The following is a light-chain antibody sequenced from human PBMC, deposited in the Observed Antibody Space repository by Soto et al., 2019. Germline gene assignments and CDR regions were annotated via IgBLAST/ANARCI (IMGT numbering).Light chain of an antibody. CDR2: EVS. V-gene: IGLV2-11*01. J-gene: IGLJ3*02. CDR1: SGDVGGYNY. Sequence: QLVLTQPRSVSGSPGQSVTISCTGTSGDVGGYNYVSWYQQHPGKAPKLMIYEVSNRPSGVPDRFSGSKSGNTASLTISGLQAEDEADYYCCSHAGSYSLWVFGGGTKLTVL. CDR3: CSHAGSYSLWV.